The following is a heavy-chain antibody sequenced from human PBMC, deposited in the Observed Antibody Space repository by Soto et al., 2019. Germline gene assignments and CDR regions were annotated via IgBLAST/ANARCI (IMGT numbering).Heavy chain of an antibody. V-gene: IGHV3-21*06. CDR3: ASLVGRSNFDS. D-gene: IGHD3-10*01. Sequence: EVSLVEAGGGLVKPGGSLRLSCVASGFIFSDYSMNWVRQAPGKGLEWVAAISSSGGHTFYADSVKGRFTISRDNPKSSVFLQMRSLGGEDTAVYWCASLVGRSNFDSWRQRTLVSVSS. CDR2: ISSSGGHT. CDR1: GFIFSDYS. J-gene: IGHJ4*02.